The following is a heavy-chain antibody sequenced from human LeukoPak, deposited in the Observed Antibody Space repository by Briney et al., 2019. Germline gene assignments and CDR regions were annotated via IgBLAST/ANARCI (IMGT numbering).Heavy chain of an antibody. CDR2: IYSGGST. J-gene: IGHJ4*02. D-gene: IGHD4-17*01. V-gene: IGHV3-66*01. CDR3: ARPTYGDSYYFDD. Sequence: GGSLRLSCAASEFSVGSNYMTWVRQAPGKGLEWVSLIYSGGSTYYADSVKGRFTISRDNSKNTLYLQMNSLRAEDTAVYYCARPTYGDSYYFDDWGQGTVVTVSS. CDR1: EFSVGSNY.